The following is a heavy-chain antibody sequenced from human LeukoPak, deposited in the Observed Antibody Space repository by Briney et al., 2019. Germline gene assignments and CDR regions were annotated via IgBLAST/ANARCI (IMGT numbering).Heavy chain of an antibody. CDR1: GFTFSNYA. J-gene: IGHJ5*02. V-gene: IGHV3-23*01. Sequence: GGSLRLSCAASGFTFSNYAMSWVRQAPGKGLEWVSGINGGGGGGTFHADSERGRFTISRDNSKNTLYLQMSSLRAEDTAVYYCAASLPNIVVVPAAKGPFGSWGQGTLVTVSS. D-gene: IGHD2-2*01. CDR2: INGGGGGGT. CDR3: AASLPNIVVVPAAKGPFGS.